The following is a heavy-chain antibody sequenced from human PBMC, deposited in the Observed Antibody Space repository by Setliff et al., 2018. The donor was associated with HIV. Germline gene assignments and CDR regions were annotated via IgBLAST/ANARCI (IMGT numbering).Heavy chain of an antibody. V-gene: IGHV4-4*07. CDR2: VYISGST. CDR3: ARSDLDNGSGYFDYYSYYMDV. Sequence: SETLSLTCTVSGGSISSDYWSWIRQPAGKGLEWIGRVYISGSTNYSPSLRSRVTMSVDTSKNQFSLKLRSVTAADTAIYYCARSDLDNGSGYFDYYSYYMDVWGRGTTVTVS. D-gene: IGHD3-22*01. J-gene: IGHJ6*03. CDR1: GGSISSDY.